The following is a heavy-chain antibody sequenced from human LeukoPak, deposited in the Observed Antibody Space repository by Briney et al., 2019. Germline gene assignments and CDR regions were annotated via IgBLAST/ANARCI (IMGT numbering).Heavy chain of an antibody. CDR3: ARDLHGYSYGYFDY. Sequence: GGSLRLSCAASGFTFSSYAMHWVRQAPGKGLEWVAVISYDGSNNNYADSVKGRFTISRDNSENTLYLHMNSLRAEDTVLYYCARDLHGYSYGYFDYWGQGTLVTVSS. J-gene: IGHJ4*02. D-gene: IGHD5-18*01. CDR1: GFTFSSYA. V-gene: IGHV3-30-3*01. CDR2: ISYDGSNN.